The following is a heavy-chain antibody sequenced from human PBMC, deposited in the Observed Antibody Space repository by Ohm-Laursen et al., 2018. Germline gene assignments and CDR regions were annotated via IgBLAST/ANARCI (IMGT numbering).Heavy chain of an antibody. D-gene: IGHD1-1*01. CDR3: VRDTTGADS. V-gene: IGHV3-23*01. CDR1: GLTFSNYA. CDR2: VSISGAT. J-gene: IGHJ4*02. Sequence: GSLRLSCAASGLTFSNYAMNWVRQPPGKGLEWVSLVSISGATYYGDSVKGRFSISRDNSKNTLYLQLNSLRTEDTAVYYCVRDTTGADSWGQGTLVTVSS.